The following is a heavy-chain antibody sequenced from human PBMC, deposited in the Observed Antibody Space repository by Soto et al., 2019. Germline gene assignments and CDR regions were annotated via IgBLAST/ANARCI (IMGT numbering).Heavy chain of an antibody. CDR2: INHSGST. CDR3: ARVPIYDFWSGYRRGSFDY. CDR1: GGSFSGYY. J-gene: IGHJ4*02. Sequence: QVQLQQWGAGLLKPSETLSLTCAVYGGSFSGYYWSWIRQPPGKGLEWIGEINHSGSTNYNPSLKSRVTISVDTSKNQFSLKLSSVTAADTAVYYCARVPIYDFWSGYRRGSFDYGGQGTLVTVSS. V-gene: IGHV4-34*01. D-gene: IGHD3-3*01.